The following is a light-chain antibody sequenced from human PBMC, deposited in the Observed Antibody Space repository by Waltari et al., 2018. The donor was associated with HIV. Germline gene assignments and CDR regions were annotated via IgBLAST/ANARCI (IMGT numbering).Light chain of an antibody. CDR2: DKD. V-gene: IGLV1-51*01. CDR3: GTWDSGLSAGHV. CDR1: SSNIGQNY. J-gene: IGLJ1*01. Sequence: QSVLTQPPSVSAAPGQKVTISCSGSSSNIGQNYVAWYQQLPGAAPKLLIYDKDTRPSGIPDRFSGSKSGTSATLGISGLQTGDEADYYCGTWDSGLSAGHVFGTGTKVTVL.